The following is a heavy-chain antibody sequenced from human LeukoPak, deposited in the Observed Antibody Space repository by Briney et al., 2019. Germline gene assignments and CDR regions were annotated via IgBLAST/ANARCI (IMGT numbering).Heavy chain of an antibody. CDR1: GGSISSYY. CDR2: IYTSGST. Sequence: SETLSLTCNVSGGSISSYYWSWIRQPPGKGLERIGYIYTSGSTNYNPSLKSRVTISVDTSKNQFSLKLSSVTAADTAVYYCARDRRYSGYDRSPGYYFDYWGQGTLVTVSS. V-gene: IGHV4-4*08. J-gene: IGHJ4*02. CDR3: ARDRRYSGYDRSPGYYFDY. D-gene: IGHD5-12*01.